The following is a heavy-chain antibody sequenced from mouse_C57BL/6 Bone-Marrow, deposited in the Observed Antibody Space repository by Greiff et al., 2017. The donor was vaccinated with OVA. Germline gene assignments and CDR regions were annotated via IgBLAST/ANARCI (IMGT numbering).Heavy chain of an antibody. CDR1: GFNIKDDY. CDR2: IDPENGDT. D-gene: IGHD3-3*01. J-gene: IGHJ2*01. CDR3: TTGDGDY. V-gene: IGHV14-4*01. Sequence: VQLQQSGAELVRPGASVKLSCTASGFNIKDDYMHWVKQRPEQGLEWIGWIDPENGDTEYASKFQGKATITADTSSNTAYLQLSSLTSEDTAVYYCTTGDGDYWGQGTTLTVSS.